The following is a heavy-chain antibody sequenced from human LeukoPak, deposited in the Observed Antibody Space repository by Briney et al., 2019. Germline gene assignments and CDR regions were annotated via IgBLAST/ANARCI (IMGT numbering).Heavy chain of an antibody. V-gene: IGHV4-61*02. CDR3: ARANSYPYYFDY. J-gene: IGHJ4*02. D-gene: IGHD5-18*01. Sequence: PSETLSLTCTVSGGSISSGSYYWSWIRQPAGKGLEWIGRIYTSGSTNYNPSLKSRVTMSVDTSKNQFSLKLSSVTAADTAVYYCARANSYPYYFDYWGQGTLVTVSS. CDR2: IYTSGST. CDR1: GGSISSGSYY.